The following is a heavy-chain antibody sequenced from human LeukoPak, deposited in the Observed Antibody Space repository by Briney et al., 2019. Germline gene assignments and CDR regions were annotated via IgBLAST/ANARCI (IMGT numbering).Heavy chain of an antibody. D-gene: IGHD5-18*01. V-gene: IGHV3-23*01. CDR1: GFTVSSKY. J-gene: IGHJ4*02. CDR2: ISGRGDYT. Sequence: GGSLRLSCAASGFTVSSKYMNWVRQAPGKGLHWVSTISGRGDYTYYADSVKGRFTISRDNSKNTLYLQMNSLRAEDTAVYYCAKGYTYGSDWGQGTLVTVSS. CDR3: AKGYTYGSD.